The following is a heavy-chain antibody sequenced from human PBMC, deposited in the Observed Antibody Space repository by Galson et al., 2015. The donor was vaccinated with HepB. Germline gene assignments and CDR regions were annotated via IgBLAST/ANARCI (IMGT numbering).Heavy chain of an antibody. V-gene: IGHV3-74*01. CDR3: TRVGETYFDC. Sequence: SLRLSCAASGFKFTSYWMHWVRQAPGKGLVGVSRINIDGSHITYADSVKGRFTISRDNAKNTLYLQMNSLRAEDTAVYFCTRVGETYFDCWGQGTLVTVSS. J-gene: IGHJ4*02. CDR1: GFKFTSYW. CDR2: INIDGSHI. D-gene: IGHD3-10*01.